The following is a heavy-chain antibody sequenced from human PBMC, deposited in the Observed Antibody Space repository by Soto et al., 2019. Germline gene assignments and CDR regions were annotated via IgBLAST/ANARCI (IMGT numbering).Heavy chain of an antibody. D-gene: IGHD5-18*01. CDR2: IYYSGST. CDR3: ASRWIQLWLSGYYYYGMDV. J-gene: IGHJ6*02. Sequence: QLQLQESGPGLVKPSETLSLTCTVSGGSISSSSYYWGWIRQPPGKGLEWIGSIYYSGSTYYNPSLKSRGTISLDTSKNQFSLKLSSVTAADTAVYYCASRWIQLWLSGYYYYGMDVWGQGTTVTVSS. CDR1: GGSISSSSYY. V-gene: IGHV4-39*01.